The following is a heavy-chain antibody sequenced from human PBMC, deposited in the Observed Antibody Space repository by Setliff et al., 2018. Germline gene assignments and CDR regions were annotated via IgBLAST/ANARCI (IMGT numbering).Heavy chain of an antibody. Sequence: ASVKVSCKASGYTFTGYYMHWVRQAPGQGLEWMGWINPNSGGTNYAQKFQGRVTLTTDTAAKTVYMELRSLTSDDTAVYYCARGNPAEYFQYWGQGTLVTVSS. CDR3: ARGNPAEYFQY. CDR2: INPNSGGT. V-gene: IGHV1-2*02. CDR1: GYTFTGYY. J-gene: IGHJ1*01.